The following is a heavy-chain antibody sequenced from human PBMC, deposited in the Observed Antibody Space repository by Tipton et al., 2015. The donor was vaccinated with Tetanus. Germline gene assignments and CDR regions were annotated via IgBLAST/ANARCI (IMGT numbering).Heavy chain of an antibody. V-gene: IGHV4-4*08. CDR3: ASSHYDFWSGYLNWFDP. J-gene: IGHJ5*02. Sequence: TLSLTCIVSGASMNTYYWSWIRQSPGKGLEWIAYISSSGRTNYNPSLMSRVTMSVDTSKNQFSLRLSSVTAADTAVYYCASSHYDFWSGYLNWFDPWGQGALVTVSS. CDR1: GASMNTYY. CDR2: ISSSGRT. D-gene: IGHD3-3*01.